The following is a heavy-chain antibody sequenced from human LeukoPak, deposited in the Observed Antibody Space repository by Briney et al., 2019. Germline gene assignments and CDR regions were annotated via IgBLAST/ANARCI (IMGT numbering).Heavy chain of an antibody. CDR3: ARSRITIFGVVIIPDY. D-gene: IGHD3-3*01. J-gene: IGHJ4*02. V-gene: IGHV1-69*04. CDR2: IIPILGIA. CDR1: GGTFSSYA. Sequence: SVKVSCKASGGTFSSYAISWVRQAPGQGLEWMGRIIPILGIANYAQKFQGRVTITADKSTSTAYMELSSLRSEDTAVYYCARSRITIFGVVIIPDYWGQGTLVTVSS.